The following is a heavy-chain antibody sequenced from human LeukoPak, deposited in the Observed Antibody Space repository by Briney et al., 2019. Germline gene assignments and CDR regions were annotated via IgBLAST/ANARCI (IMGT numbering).Heavy chain of an antibody. Sequence: PSGTLSLTRAVSVGSLLRTNWWSWGRQPPGKGLEWIGEVHLNGATNYNPSVEGRVTMSIDKSKNHLSLEVIAVTAADTAMYYCTRESGAFSPFGFWGQGTLVTVSA. CDR1: VGSLLRTNW. V-gene: IGHV4-4*02. J-gene: IGHJ4*02. CDR3: TRESGAFSPFGF. CDR2: VHLNGAT. D-gene: IGHD1-26*01.